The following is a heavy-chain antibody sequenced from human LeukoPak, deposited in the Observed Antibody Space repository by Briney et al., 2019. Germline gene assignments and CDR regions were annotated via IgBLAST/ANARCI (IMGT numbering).Heavy chain of an antibody. CDR2: INKDGRVK. CDR1: GFTSTNFW. D-gene: IGHD5-18*01. Sequence: QPGGSLRLSCTDSGFTSTNFWVNWVRQAPGKGPEWVANINKDGRVKQYVGSVRGRFTISRDNAKNSVHLQMNRLRDEDTAIYYCVGEAMGDAFDIWGQGTMVAVSS. V-gene: IGHV3-7*01. CDR3: VGEAMGDAFDI. J-gene: IGHJ3*02.